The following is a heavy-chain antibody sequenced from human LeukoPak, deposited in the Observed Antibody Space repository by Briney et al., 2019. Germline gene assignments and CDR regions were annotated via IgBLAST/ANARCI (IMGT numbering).Heavy chain of an antibody. CDR1: GFTFSSHW. J-gene: IGHJ4*02. Sequence: RGSLRLTCAVSGFTFSSHWMHWVRQAPGKGLVWVSRINSDGSSTTYADSVKGRFTISRDNGQNTLYLQMNSLRAEDTAVYYCAWEGRGYSYASDYCGQGTLVTVSS. CDR2: INSDGSST. V-gene: IGHV3-74*01. CDR3: AWEGRGYSYASDY. D-gene: IGHD5-18*01.